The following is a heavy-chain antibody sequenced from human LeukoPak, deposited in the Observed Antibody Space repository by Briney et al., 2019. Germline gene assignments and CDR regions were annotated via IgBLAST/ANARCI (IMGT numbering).Heavy chain of an antibody. J-gene: IGHJ3*02. V-gene: IGHV4-31*03. CDR1: GGAISSGGYY. CDR3: ARDRGDCSSTSCYWGAAFDI. Sequence: SETLSLTCTVSGGAISSGGYYWSWFRQHPGTGLEWIGYIYYSGSTYYNPSLKSRVTISVDTSKNQFSLKLSSVTAADTAVYYCARDRGDCSSTSCYWGAAFDIWGQGTMVTVSS. D-gene: IGHD2-2*01. CDR2: IYYSGST.